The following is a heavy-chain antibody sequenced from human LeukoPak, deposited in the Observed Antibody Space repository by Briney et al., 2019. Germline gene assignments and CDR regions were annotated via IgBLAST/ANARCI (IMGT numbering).Heavy chain of an antibody. D-gene: IGHD3-9*01. V-gene: IGHV4-39*01. CDR2: VYYSGST. Sequence: PSETLSLTCTVSGGSISSSPYYWGWIHQPPGKGLEWVGSVYYSGSTSYNPPLKSRVTISVDTSKNQFSLKLNSVTAADTAVYYCARPLTGYSYFDYWGQGTLVTVSS. CDR1: GGSISSSPYY. CDR3: ARPLTGYSYFDY. J-gene: IGHJ4*02.